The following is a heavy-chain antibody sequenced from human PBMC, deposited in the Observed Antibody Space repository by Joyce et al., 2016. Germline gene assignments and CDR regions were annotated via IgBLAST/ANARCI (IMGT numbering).Heavy chain of an antibody. J-gene: IGHJ6*02. D-gene: IGHD4-17*01. CDR1: GHSFSICI. CDR2: INSYNGDA. CDR3: ATHTPTYGHYGFDLCYYLSLLV. V-gene: IGHV1-18*01. Sequence: QVTLVQSGPEVKKPGASVRVSCEASGHSFSICIFAWVRQAPGQGLEWLGWINSYNGDADYAQSVQDRRTMTIDKSMASASMGLRGLRSDDTAVYYCATHTPTYGHYGFDLCYYLSLLVWGQGTTITVSS.